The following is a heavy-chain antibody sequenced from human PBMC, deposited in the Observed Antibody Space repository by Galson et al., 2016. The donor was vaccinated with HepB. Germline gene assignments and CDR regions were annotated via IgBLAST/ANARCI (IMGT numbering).Heavy chain of an antibody. CDR3: TRGYMQTGMNV. Sequence: AISGDSVTSDITTWNWIRQSPSRGLEWLGRTYYRSKWFTDYAVSVEGRITINSDISRNQFSLQLDSVTPNDTAAYFCTRGYMQTGMNVWGQGTTVTVSS. D-gene: IGHD5-18*01. J-gene: IGHJ6*02. V-gene: IGHV6-1*01. CDR2: TYYRSKWFT. CDR1: GDSVTSDITT.